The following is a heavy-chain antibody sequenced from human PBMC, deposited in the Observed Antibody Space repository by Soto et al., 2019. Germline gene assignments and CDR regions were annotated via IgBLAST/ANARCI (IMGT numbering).Heavy chain of an antibody. J-gene: IGHJ4*02. V-gene: IGHV1-18*01. CDR2: ISAYNGNT. CDR1: GYTFTSSG. Sequence: VQLVQSGAEVKKPGASVKVSCKASGYTFTSSGITWVRQAPGQGLEWMGWISAYNGNTNYAQKLQGRVTMTTDTSTSTAYMELRSLRSDDTAVYYCARDAYSSSYGSPLDYWGQGTLVTVSS. D-gene: IGHD6-13*01. CDR3: ARDAYSSSYGSPLDY.